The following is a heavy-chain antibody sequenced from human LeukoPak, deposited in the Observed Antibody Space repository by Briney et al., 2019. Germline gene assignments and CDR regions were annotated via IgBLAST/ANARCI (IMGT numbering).Heavy chain of an antibody. CDR1: RYTFTDYY. J-gene: IGHJ6*02. D-gene: IGHD3-3*01. CDR3: ARDTRWSEYYYYGMGV. Sequence: ASVKVSCKASRYTFTDYYMHWVRQAPGQGLEWMGWINPNSGGTNYAQKFRGRVTMTRDTSISTAYMELSRLSSDDTAVYYCARDTRWSEYYYYGMGVWGHGTTVTVSS. V-gene: IGHV1-2*02. CDR2: INPNSGGT.